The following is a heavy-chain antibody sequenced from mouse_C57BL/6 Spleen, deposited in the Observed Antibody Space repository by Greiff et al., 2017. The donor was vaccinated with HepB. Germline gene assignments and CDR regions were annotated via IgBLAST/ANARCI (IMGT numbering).Heavy chain of an antibody. CDR2: INPNNGGT. D-gene: IGHD1-1*01. V-gene: IGHV1-22*01. Sequence: VQLKQSGPELVKPGASVKMSCKASGYTFTDYNMHWVKQSHGKSLEWIGYINPNNGGTSYNQKFKGKATLTVNKSSSTAYMELRSLTSEDSAVYYCARRYGSSYAPNWYFDVWGTGTTVTVSS. CDR1: GYTFTDYN. J-gene: IGHJ1*03. CDR3: ARRYGSSYAPNWYFDV.